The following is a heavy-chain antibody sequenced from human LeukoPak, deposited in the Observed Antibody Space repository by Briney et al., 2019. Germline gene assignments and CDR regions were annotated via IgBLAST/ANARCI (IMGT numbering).Heavy chain of an antibody. Sequence: PSETLPLTCTVSGGSISSYYWSWIRQPPGKGLEWIGYIYYSGSTNYNPSLKSRVTISVDTSKNQFSLKLSSVTAADTAVYYCAREGSGSYNAFDIWGQGTMVTVSS. V-gene: IGHV4-59*01. J-gene: IGHJ3*02. CDR2: IYYSGST. CDR3: AREGSGSYNAFDI. CDR1: GGSISSYY. D-gene: IGHD1-26*01.